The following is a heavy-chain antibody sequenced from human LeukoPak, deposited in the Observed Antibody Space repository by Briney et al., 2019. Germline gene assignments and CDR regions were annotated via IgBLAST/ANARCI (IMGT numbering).Heavy chain of an antibody. CDR3: ARGYYGSGYVDY. V-gene: IGHV1-3*01. J-gene: IGHJ4*02. Sequence: GASVKASCKASGYTFTSYAMHWVRQAPGQRLEWIGWINAGNGNTKYSQKFQGRVTITRDTSASTAYMELSSLRSEDTAVYYCARGYYGSGYVDYWGQGTLVTVSS. CDR2: INAGNGNT. D-gene: IGHD3-10*01. CDR1: GYTFTSYA.